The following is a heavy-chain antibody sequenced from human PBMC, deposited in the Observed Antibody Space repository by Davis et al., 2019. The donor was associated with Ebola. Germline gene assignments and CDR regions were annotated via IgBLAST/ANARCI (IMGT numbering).Heavy chain of an antibody. Sequence: AASVKVSCKASGYTFTSYAMHWVRQAPGQGLEWMGWISAYNGNTNYAQKLQGRVTMTTDTSTSTAYMELRSLRSDDTAVYYCARDSPTNWFDPWGQGTLVTVSS. CDR1: GYTFTSYA. V-gene: IGHV1-18*01. J-gene: IGHJ5*02. CDR2: ISAYNGNT. CDR3: ARDSPTNWFDP.